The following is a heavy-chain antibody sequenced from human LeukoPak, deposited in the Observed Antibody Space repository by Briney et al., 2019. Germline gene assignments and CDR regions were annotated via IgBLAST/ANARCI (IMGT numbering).Heavy chain of an antibody. J-gene: IGHJ4*02. D-gene: IGHD3-10*01. CDR3: ARDFYFGSGSYYIGY. CDR2: IWYDGSNK. V-gene: IGHV3-33*01. Sequence: PGRALRLSCAASGFTFSSYGMHWVRQAPGKGLEWVAVIWYDGSNKYYADSVKGRFTISRDNSKNTLYLQMNSLRAEDTAVYYCARDFYFGSGSYYIGYWGQGTLVTVSS. CDR1: GFTFSSYG.